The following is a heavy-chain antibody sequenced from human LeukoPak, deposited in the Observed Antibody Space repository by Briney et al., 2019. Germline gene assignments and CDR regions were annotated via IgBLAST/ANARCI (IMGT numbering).Heavy chain of an antibody. CDR3: ARGSGSYNYYYYYMDV. CDR1: GGSISSYY. Sequence: SETLSLTCTVSGGSISSYYWSWIRQPAGKGLEWIGRIYTSGSTNYNPPLKSRVTMSVDTSKNQFSLKLSSVTAADTAVYYCARGSGSYNYYYYYMDVWGKGTTVTVSS. V-gene: IGHV4-4*07. D-gene: IGHD1-26*01. CDR2: IYTSGST. J-gene: IGHJ6*03.